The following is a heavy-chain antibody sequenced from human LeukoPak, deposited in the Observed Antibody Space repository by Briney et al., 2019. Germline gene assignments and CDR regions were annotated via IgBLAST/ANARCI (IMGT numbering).Heavy chain of an antibody. CDR3: ARETEGYCSSTSCPLKY. J-gene: IGHJ4*02. Sequence: GASVKVSCKASGGTFSSYAISWVRQAPGQGLEWMGGIIPIFGTANYAQKFQGRVTITADKSTSTAYMELSSLRSEDTAVCYCARETEGYCSSTSCPLKYWGQGTLVTVSS. CDR1: GGTFSSYA. CDR2: IIPIFGTA. V-gene: IGHV1-69*06. D-gene: IGHD2-2*01.